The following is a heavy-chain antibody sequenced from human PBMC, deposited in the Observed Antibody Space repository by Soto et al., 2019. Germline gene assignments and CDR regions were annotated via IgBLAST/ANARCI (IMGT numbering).Heavy chain of an antibody. CDR2: FDPEDGET. CDR1: GYTLTELS. D-gene: IGHD2-15*01. Sequence: QVQLVQSGAEVKKPGASVKVSCKVSGYTLTELSMHWVRQAPGKGLEWMGGFDPEDGETNYAQKFQGRVTMTEDTSTDTAYMELSSLRSEDTAVYYCATALGYCSGGSCYADYYYGMDVWGQGTTVTVSS. J-gene: IGHJ6*02. V-gene: IGHV1-24*01. CDR3: ATALGYCSGGSCYADYYYGMDV.